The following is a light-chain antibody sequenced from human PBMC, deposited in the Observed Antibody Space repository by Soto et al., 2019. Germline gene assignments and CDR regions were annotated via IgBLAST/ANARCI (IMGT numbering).Light chain of an antibody. Sequence: QPVLTQSPSASASLGASVKFTCTLSSGHSNYAIAWHQQQPEKGPRYLMKLNSDGSHSKGDGIPDRFSCSSSGAERYLTISSLQSEDEAEYYCQTWGTGINWVFGGGTKLTV. J-gene: IGLJ3*02. V-gene: IGLV4-69*01. CDR1: SGHSNYA. CDR3: QTWGTGINWV. CDR2: LNSDGSH.